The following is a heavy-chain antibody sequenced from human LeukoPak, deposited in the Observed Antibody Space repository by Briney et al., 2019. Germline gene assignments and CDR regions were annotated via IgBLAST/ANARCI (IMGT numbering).Heavy chain of an antibody. V-gene: IGHV3-21*01. Sequence: PGGSLRLSCAASGFTFSSHGMNWVRQAPGKGLEWVSGISPNGVITYYADSVKGRFTISRDNAKNSLYLQMNSLRAEDTAVYYCAREFHLYFSFDYWGQGTLVTVSS. CDR1: GFTFSSHG. J-gene: IGHJ4*02. CDR3: AREFHLYFSFDY. D-gene: IGHD2-2*02. CDR2: ISPNGVIT.